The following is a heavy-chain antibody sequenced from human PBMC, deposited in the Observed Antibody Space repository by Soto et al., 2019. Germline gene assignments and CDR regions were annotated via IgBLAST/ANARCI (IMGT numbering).Heavy chain of an antibody. CDR3: AREPGYGDYAPRY. Sequence: QVQLQESGPGLVKPSETLSLTCTVSGASISSGDYYWSWIRQPPGKGLEWIGYIYYSGSTNYNPSLKSRVTISVDTSKHQFSLRLSSVTAADTAVYYCAREPGYGDYAPRYWGQGTLVTVSS. D-gene: IGHD4-17*01. J-gene: IGHJ4*02. CDR2: IYYSGST. V-gene: IGHV4-30-4*01. CDR1: GASISSGDYY.